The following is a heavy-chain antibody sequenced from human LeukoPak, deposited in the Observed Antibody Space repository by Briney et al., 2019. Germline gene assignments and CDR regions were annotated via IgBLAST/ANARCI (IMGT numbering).Heavy chain of an antibody. CDR2: MNPNSGNT. J-gene: IGHJ4*02. V-gene: IGHV1-8*01. CDR1: GYTFTSYD. CDR3: ARGGWELELDY. D-gene: IGHD1-26*01. Sequence: GASVTVSCTASGYTFTSYDINWVRQATGQGLEWMGWMNPNSGNTGYAQKFQGRVTMTRDTSTSIAYMELSSLRSEDSAVYYCARGGWELELDYWGQGILVTVSS.